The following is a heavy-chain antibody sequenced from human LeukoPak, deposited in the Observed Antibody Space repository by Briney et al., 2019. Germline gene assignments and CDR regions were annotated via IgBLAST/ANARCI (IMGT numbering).Heavy chain of an antibody. D-gene: IGHD2/OR15-2a*01. Sequence: GGSLRLSCAASGFTFSSYWMHWVRQATGKGLVWVSRINTDGSTTNYADSVKGRFTIYRDNAKNTLYLRMNSLRADDTAVYFCAREEYDNWGQGTLVTVSS. CDR3: AREEYDN. CDR2: INTDGSTT. J-gene: IGHJ4*02. CDR1: GFTFSSYW. V-gene: IGHV3-74*01.